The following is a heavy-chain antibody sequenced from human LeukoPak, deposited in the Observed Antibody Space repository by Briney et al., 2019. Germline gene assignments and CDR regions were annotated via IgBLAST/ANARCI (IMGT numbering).Heavy chain of an antibody. V-gene: IGHV3-48*03. CDR1: GFTFSNYE. CDR2: ISGSGSAI. Sequence: GGSLRLSCAASGFTFSNYEMHWVRQAPGKGLEWVSYISGSGSAIDYADSVKGRFTISRDNAKNSLYLQMNSLRAEDTAVYYCAREYCSGGTCYSAGYYFDYWGQGTLVTVSS. J-gene: IGHJ4*02. D-gene: IGHD2-15*01. CDR3: AREYCSGGTCYSAGYYFDY.